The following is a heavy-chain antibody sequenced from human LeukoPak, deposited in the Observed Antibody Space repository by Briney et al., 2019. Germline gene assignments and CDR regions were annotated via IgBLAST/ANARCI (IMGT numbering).Heavy chain of an antibody. CDR3: ARRPTVAPFDY. J-gene: IGHJ4*02. CDR1: GFTFSNFE. V-gene: IGHV3-48*03. CDR2: ISGSGGST. D-gene: IGHD4-23*01. Sequence: GGSLRLSCAASGFTFSNFEMNWVRQAPGKGLEWVSYISGSGGSTYYADSVEGRFTISRDNAKNPLSLQMHSLRAEDTAVYYCARRPTVAPFDYWGQGTLVTVSS.